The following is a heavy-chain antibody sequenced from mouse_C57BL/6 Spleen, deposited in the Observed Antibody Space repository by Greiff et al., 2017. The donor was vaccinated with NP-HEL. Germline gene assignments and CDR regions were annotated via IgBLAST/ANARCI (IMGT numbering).Heavy chain of an antibody. CDR1: GYTFTDYY. CDR3: AKERRIYYGYDGYAMDY. V-gene: IGHV1-26*01. J-gene: IGHJ4*01. Sequence: EVQLQQSGPELVKPGASVKISCKASGYTFTDYYMNWVKQSHGKSLEWIGDINPNNGGTSYNQKFKGKATLTVDESSSTAYMELRSLTSEDSAVYFCAKERRIYYGYDGYAMDYSGQGTSVTVSS. D-gene: IGHD2-2*01. CDR2: INPNNGGT.